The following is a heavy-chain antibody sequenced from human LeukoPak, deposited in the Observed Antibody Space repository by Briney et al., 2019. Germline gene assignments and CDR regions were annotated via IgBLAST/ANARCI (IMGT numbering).Heavy chain of an antibody. J-gene: IGHJ4*02. D-gene: IGHD3-22*01. CDR3: AKDRPNYYGSNGHYYRRDGDY. CDR1: GFTFSSYA. Sequence: GGSLRLSFAASGFTFSSYAMSWVRQSTGKGLEWVSSTCGDGGATYYSNSVKGRFTISRDNSRNTLYLQMNSLRAEDTAVYYCAKDRPNYYGSNGHYYRRDGDYWGQGTLVTVSS. V-gene: IGHV3-23*01. CDR2: TCGDGGAT.